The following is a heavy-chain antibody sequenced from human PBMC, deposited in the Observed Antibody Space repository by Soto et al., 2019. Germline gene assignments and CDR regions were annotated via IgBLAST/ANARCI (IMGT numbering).Heavy chain of an antibody. CDR1: GGTFGNSA. D-gene: IGHD3-22*01. V-gene: IGHV1-69*06. Sequence: SVKVSCKASGGTFGNSAISWVRQAPGQGLEWMGGIIPSFATGNSAPEFQGRLTITADKSTTTAYRELSSRRSEDTAVYYCARDPNDSSAYYHHYYYGMDVWGQGTTVTVSS. J-gene: IGHJ6*02. CDR3: ARDPNDSSAYYHHYYYGMDV. CDR2: IIPSFATG.